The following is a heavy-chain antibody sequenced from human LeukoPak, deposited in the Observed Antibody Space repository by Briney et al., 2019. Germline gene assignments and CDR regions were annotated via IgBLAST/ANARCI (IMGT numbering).Heavy chain of an antibody. V-gene: IGHV4-34*01. CDR3: TRMTRWHDY. Sequence: SETLSLTCAVSGVSFDDYYWSWVRQTSGKGLEWIGEINHSGYTNDNPSLKSRVTLSIDTSRKQFSLNLRSVTVADAGIYYCTRMTRWHDYWGQGTQVTVSS. J-gene: IGHJ4*02. CDR1: GVSFDDYY. CDR2: INHSGYT. D-gene: IGHD4-11*01.